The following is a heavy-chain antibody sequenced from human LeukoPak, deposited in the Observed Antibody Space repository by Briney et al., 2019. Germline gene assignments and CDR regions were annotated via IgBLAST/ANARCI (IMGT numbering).Heavy chain of an antibody. Sequence: GASVKVSCKASGYTFTSYDINWVRQATGQGLEWMGWMNPNSGNTGYTQKFQGRLAMTRNTSVNSADMELSSLRSEDTAVYYCARGNGYSSGTGDNWFDPWGQGTLVTVSS. D-gene: IGHD5-18*01. CDR1: GYTFTSYD. CDR2: MNPNSGNT. J-gene: IGHJ5*02. CDR3: ARGNGYSSGTGDNWFDP. V-gene: IGHV1-8*01.